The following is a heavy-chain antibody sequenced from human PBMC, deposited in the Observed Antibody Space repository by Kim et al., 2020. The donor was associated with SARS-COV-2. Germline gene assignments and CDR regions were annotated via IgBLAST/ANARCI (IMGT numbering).Heavy chain of an antibody. Sequence: SVKVSCKASGGTFSSYAISWVRQAPGQGLEWMGRIIPILGIANYAQKFQGRVTITADKSTSTAYMELSSLRSEDTAVYYCARDPPRAAAGTPNWFDPWGQGTLVTVSS. V-gene: IGHV1-69*04. J-gene: IGHJ5*02. CDR1: GGTFSSYA. CDR2: IIPILGIA. D-gene: IGHD6-13*01. CDR3: ARDPPRAAAGTPNWFDP.